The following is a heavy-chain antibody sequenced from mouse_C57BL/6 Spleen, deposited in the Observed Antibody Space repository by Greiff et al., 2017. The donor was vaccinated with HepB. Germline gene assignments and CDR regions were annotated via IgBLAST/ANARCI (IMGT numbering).Heavy chain of an antibody. CDR3: ARKGRSTVVASYYAMDY. V-gene: IGHV1-55*01. CDR1: GYTFTSYW. Sequence: QVQLQQPGAELVKPGASVKMSCKASGYTFTSYWITWVKQRPGQGLEWIGDINPNNGGTSYNQKFKGKATLTVNKSSSTAYMELRSLTSEDSAVYYCARKGRSTVVASYYAMDYWGQGTSVTVSS. CDR2: INPNNGGT. J-gene: IGHJ4*01. D-gene: IGHD1-1*01.